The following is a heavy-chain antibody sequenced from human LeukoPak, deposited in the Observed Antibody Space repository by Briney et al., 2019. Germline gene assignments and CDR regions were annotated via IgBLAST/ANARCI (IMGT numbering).Heavy chain of an antibody. J-gene: IGHJ5*02. V-gene: IGHV4-30-2*01. Sequence: PSETLSLTCAVSGGSISSGGYSWSWIRQPPGTGLEWIGYIYHSGSTYYNPSLKSRVTISVDRSKNQFSLKLSSVTAADPAVYSCARPVGPPANCSAPWGKGPLFPVP. CDR1: GGSISSGGYS. CDR2: IYHSGST. D-gene: IGHD2-2*01. CDR3: ARPVGPPANCSAP.